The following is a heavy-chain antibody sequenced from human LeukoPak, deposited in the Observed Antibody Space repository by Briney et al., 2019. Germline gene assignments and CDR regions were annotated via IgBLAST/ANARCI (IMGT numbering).Heavy chain of an antibody. J-gene: IGHJ4*02. CDR2: ISAYNGNT. V-gene: IGHV1-18*01. CDR3: ARDRSVEASVRGDY. CDR1: GYTFTSYG. Sequence: ASVKVFCKASGYTFTSYGISWVRQAPGQGLEWMGWISAYNGNTNYAQKLQGRVTMTTDTSTSTAYMELRSLRSDDTAVYYCARDRSVEASVRGDYWGQGTLVTVSS. D-gene: IGHD4-23*01.